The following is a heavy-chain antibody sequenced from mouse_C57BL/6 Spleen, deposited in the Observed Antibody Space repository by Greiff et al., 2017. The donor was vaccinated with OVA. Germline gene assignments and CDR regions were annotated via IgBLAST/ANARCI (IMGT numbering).Heavy chain of an antibody. D-gene: IGHD1-1*01. Sequence: EVQLQQSGAELVRPGASVKLSCTASGFNIKDDYMHWVKQRPEQGLEWIGWIDPENGDTEYASKFQGKATITADTSSNTAYLQLSSLTSEDTAVYYCTTRYGSSLFAYWGQGTLVTVSA. J-gene: IGHJ3*01. CDR2: IDPENGDT. V-gene: IGHV14-4*01. CDR3: TTRYGSSLFAY. CDR1: GFNIKDDY.